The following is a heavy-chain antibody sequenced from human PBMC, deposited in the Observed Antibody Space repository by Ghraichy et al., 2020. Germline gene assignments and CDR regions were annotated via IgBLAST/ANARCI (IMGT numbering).Heavy chain of an antibody. D-gene: IGHD6-19*01. Sequence: SQTLSITCDVFGGSFTGFYWTWIRQPPGKELEWIGEVRHTGSTIYSPSLSSRVSISLDTSKNQFSLKLISVTAADTAVYYCARVSSGWSYIDYWGQGTLVTVSS. CDR1: GGSFTGFY. CDR2: VRHTGST. V-gene: IGHV4-34*01. CDR3: ARVSSGWSYIDY. J-gene: IGHJ4*02.